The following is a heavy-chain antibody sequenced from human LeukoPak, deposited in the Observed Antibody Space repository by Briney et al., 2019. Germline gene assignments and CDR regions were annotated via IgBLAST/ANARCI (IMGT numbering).Heavy chain of an antibody. CDR2: INAGNGNT. CDR3: ARDSGEYYFDY. V-gene: IGHV1-3*01. CDR1: GYTFTSYA. Sequence: ASVKISCKASGYTFTSYAMHWVRQAPGQRLEWMGWINAGNGNTKYSQKFQGRVTITRDTSASTAYMELSSLRSEDTAVYYCARDSGEYYFDYWGQGTLATVSS. D-gene: IGHD2-15*01. J-gene: IGHJ4*02.